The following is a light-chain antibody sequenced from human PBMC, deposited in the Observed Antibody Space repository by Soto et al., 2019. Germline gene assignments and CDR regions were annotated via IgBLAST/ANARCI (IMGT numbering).Light chain of an antibody. CDR2: EVS. CDR3: SSYAVRNHHVV. CDR1: SSDVGGYNY. J-gene: IGLJ2*01. V-gene: IGLV2-8*01. Sequence: QSALTQPPSASGSPGQSVTISCTGTSSDVGGYNYVSWYQQHPGKAPKLMIYEVSKRPSGVPDRFSGSKSGNTASLTVSGLQAEDEADYYFSSYAVRNHHVVFGGVTKLTVL.